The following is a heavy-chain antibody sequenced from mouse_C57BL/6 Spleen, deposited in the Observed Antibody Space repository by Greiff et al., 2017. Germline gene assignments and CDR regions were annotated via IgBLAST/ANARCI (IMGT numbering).Heavy chain of an antibody. J-gene: IGHJ4*01. CDR1: GFTFSDYY. CDR2: ISNGGGSS. D-gene: IGHD4-1*01. CDR3: ARRGTGYAMDY. V-gene: IGHV5-12*01. Sequence: EVKLMESGGGLVQPGGSLKLSCAASGFTFSDYYMYWVRQTPEKRLEWVAYISNGGGSSYYPDTVKGRFTISRDNAKNTLYLQMRRLKSENTAMYYCARRGTGYAMDYWGQGTSVTVSS.